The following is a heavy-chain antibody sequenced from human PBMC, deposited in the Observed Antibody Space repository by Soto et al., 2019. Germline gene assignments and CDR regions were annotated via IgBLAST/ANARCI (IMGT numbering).Heavy chain of an antibody. J-gene: IGHJ4*02. Sequence: SETLSLTCTVSGGSMSSHYWTWLRQPPGKGLEWIGYISYSGSTYYNPSLKGRVTISADTSRNQFSLKLSSVIAADTAVYYCARADPDASVGYWGQGTLVTVSS. V-gene: IGHV4-59*11. CDR2: ISYSGST. CDR3: ARADPDASVGY. D-gene: IGHD3-16*01. CDR1: GGSMSSHY.